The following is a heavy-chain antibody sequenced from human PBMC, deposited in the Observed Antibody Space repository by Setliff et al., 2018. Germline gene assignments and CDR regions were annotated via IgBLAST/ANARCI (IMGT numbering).Heavy chain of an antibody. CDR2: ISYTGRT. V-gene: IGHV4-59*11. J-gene: IGHJ4*02. CDR1: GGSISSHY. CDR3: AAVVATSLNYVDN. D-gene: IGHD5-12*01. Sequence: PSETLSLTFTVSGGSISSHYWSWIRQPPGKGLEWIGYISYTGRTNFTPSFKSRVTMSVDTSKSQFSLKLSSVTAADTAVYYCAAVVATSLNYVDNWGQGTLVTVSS.